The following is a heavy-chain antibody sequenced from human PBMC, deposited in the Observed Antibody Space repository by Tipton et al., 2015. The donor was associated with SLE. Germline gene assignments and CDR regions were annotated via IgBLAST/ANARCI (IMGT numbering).Heavy chain of an antibody. Sequence: LRLSCVASRFPFISYAMHWVRQAPGKGLEWVGYIYFGGTTDSNPSLKSRVTISVDTSKNQLSLKLRSATGADTATYYCARISGSGFYYMDVWGEGTTVTVSS. CDR3: ARISGSGFYYMDV. D-gene: IGHD1-26*01. CDR1: RFPFISYA. V-gene: IGHV4-59*01. J-gene: IGHJ6*03. CDR2: IYFGGTT.